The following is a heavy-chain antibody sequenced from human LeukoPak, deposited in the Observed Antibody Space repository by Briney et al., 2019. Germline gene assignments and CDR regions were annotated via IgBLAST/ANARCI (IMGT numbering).Heavy chain of an antibody. CDR1: GFTFSDYY. Sequence: GGSLRLSCAASGFTFSDYYMSWIRQAPGKGLEWVSYISSSGSTIYYADSVKGRFTISRDNSKNTLYLQMNSLRAEDTAVYYCAKDLFRYYYDSSGYCPFDYWGQGTLVTVSS. CDR3: AKDLFRYYYDSSGYCPFDY. V-gene: IGHV3-11*04. CDR2: ISSSGSTI. J-gene: IGHJ4*02. D-gene: IGHD3-22*01.